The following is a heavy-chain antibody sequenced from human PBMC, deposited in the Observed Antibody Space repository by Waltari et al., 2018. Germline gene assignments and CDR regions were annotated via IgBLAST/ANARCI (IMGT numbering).Heavy chain of an antibody. CDR1: GITFNTHW. D-gene: IGHD2-15*01. CDR3: AAPGGNDLEYLQR. J-gene: IGHJ1*01. CDR2: INSVGGSN. V-gene: IGHV3-74*01. Sequence: EVQLVESGGGLVQPGGSLRLSCAASGITFNTHWMHWVRQAPGRGLVWVSRINSVGGSNSYADSVKGRFTIARDNAKNTLYLEMKSLRAEDTAVYYCAAPGGNDLEYLQRWGQGTLVTVSS.